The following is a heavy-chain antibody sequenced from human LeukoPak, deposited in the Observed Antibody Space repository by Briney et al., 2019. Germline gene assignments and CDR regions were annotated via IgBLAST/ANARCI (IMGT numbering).Heavy chain of an antibody. V-gene: IGHV3-9*01. CDR2: ISWNSGSM. J-gene: IGHJ4*02. CDR1: GFTFDDYA. D-gene: IGHD3-10*01. CDR3: ARTKGYYGSGSYYNDY. Sequence: PGGSLRLSCAASGFTFDDYAMHWVRQAPGKGLEWVSGISWNSGSMGYADSVKGRFTISRDNAKNSLYLQMNSLRAEDTALYYCARTKGYYGSGSYYNDYWGQGTLVTVSS.